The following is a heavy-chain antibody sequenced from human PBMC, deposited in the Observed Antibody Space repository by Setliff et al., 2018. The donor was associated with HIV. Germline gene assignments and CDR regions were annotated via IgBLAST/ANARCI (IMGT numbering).Heavy chain of an antibody. D-gene: IGHD2-15*01. Sequence: GGSLRLSCAASGFTFSSYWMSWVRQAPGKGLEWVANIKQDGSEKYYVDSVKGRFTISRDNARNSLYLQMNSLRAEDTAVYYCARSETSYCSGGSCPPGAFDIWGQGTMVTVSS. CDR2: IKQDGSEK. V-gene: IGHV3-7*01. CDR3: ARSETSYCSGGSCPPGAFDI. CDR1: GFTFSSYW. J-gene: IGHJ3*02.